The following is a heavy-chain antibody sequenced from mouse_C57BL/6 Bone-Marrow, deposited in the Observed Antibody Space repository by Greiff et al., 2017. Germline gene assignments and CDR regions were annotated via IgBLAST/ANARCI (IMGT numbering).Heavy chain of an antibody. V-gene: IGHV1-55*01. CDR3: AGSNYRWAMDY. J-gene: IGHJ4*01. D-gene: IGHD2-5*01. Sequence: QVQLKQSGAELVKPGASVKMSCKASGYTFTSYWITWVKQRPGQGLEWIGDIYPGSGSTNYNEKFKSKATLTVDASSSTAYMQLSSLTSEDSAVYYCAGSNYRWAMDYWGQGTSVTVSS. CDR2: IYPGSGST. CDR1: GYTFTSYW.